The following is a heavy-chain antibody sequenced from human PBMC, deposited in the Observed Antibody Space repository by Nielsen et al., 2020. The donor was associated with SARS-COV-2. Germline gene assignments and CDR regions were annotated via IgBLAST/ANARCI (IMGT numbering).Heavy chain of an antibody. CDR3: AKLPNYGDPMSIDY. V-gene: IGHV3-9*01. J-gene: IGHJ4*02. Sequence: SLKISCAASGFTFGDHGMHWVRQAPGKGLEWVSGISWNSGSIGYADSVKGRFTISRDNAKNSLYLQMNSLRAEDTALYYCAKLPNYGDPMSIDYWGQGTLVTVSS. D-gene: IGHD4-17*01. CDR2: ISWNSGSI. CDR1: GFTFGDHG.